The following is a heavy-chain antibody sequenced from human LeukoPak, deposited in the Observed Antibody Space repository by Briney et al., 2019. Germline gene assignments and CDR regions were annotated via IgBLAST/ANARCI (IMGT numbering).Heavy chain of an antibody. CDR2: IYYSGST. V-gene: IGHV4-39*07. Sequence: PSETLSLTCTVSGGSISSSSYYWGWIRQPPGKGLEWIGSIYYSGSTYYNPSLKSRVTISVDTSKNQFSLKLSSVTAADTAVYYCARVVRGHDFWSGYYTEQSYYFDYWGQGTLVTVSS. J-gene: IGHJ4*02. D-gene: IGHD3-3*01. CDR3: ARVVRGHDFWSGYYTEQSYYFDY. CDR1: GGSISSSSYY.